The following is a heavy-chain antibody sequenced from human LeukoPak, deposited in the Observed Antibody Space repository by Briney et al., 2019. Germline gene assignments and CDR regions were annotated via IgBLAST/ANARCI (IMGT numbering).Heavy chain of an antibody. CDR1: GFTFSTSW. J-gene: IGHJ4*02. Sequence: GGSLRLSCAASGFTFSTSWMNWVRQAPGKGLEWVADMKQDGSEKYYVDSVKGRFTVSRDNAKNSLYLQMNSLRAEDTAVYYCARGDYFDRRFDFWGQGTLVTVSS. D-gene: IGHD3-22*01. CDR2: MKQDGSEK. CDR3: ARGDYFDRRFDF. V-gene: IGHV3-7*01.